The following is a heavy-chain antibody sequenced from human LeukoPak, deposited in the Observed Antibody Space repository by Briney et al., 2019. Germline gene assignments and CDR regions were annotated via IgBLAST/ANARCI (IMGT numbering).Heavy chain of an antibody. CDR3: AKEEMPHAFDL. CDR1: GFSFRRYA. J-gene: IGHJ3*01. D-gene: IGHD5-24*01. Sequence: GGSLRLSCAASGFSFRRYAMNWARQAPGRGLEWVAVISGPGPSTVYADSVKGRFTISRDNSKNTLFLQLDSLRVEDTAIYYCAKEEMPHAFDLWGQGTMVTVSS. CDR2: ISGPGPST. V-gene: IGHV3-23*01.